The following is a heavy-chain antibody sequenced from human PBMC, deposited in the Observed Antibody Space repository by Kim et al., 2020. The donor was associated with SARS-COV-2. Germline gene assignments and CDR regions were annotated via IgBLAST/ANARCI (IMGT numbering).Heavy chain of an antibody. D-gene: IGHD3-22*01. CDR2: ISSSSSYI. Sequence: GGSLRLSCAASGFTFSSYSMNWVRQAPGKGLEWVSSISSSSSYIYYADSVKGRFTISRDNAKNSLYLQMNSLRAEDTAVYYCARDYYDSSGYYTDCFDSWGQGTLVTVSS. J-gene: IGHJ5*01. CDR3: ARDYYDSSGYYTDCFDS. CDR1: GFTFSSYS. V-gene: IGHV3-21*01.